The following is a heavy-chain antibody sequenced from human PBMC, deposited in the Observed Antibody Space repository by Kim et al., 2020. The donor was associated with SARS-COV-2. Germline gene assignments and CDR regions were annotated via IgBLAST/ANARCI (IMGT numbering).Heavy chain of an antibody. CDR2: INHSGST. J-gene: IGHJ4*02. Sequence: SETLSLTCAVYGGSFSGYYWSWIRQPPGKGLEWIGEINHSGSTNYNPSLKSRVTISVDTSKNQFSLKLSSVTAADTAVYYCARCPHDDFDWLLNWGQGTLVTVSS. CDR3: ARCPHDDFDWLLN. CDR1: GGSFSGYY. V-gene: IGHV4-34*01. D-gene: IGHD3-9*01.